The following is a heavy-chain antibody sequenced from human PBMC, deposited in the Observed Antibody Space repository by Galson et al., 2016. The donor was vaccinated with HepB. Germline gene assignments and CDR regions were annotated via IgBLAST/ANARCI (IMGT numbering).Heavy chain of an antibody. D-gene: IGHD4/OR15-4a*01. V-gene: IGHV4-59*01. J-gene: IGHJ4*02. Sequence: GSTNYNPSLESRVTISLDTSKNQFSLRLSSVTAADTAVYYCAREAYGGHKTDYWGQGTLVTVSS. CDR3: AREAYGGHKTDY. CDR2: GST.